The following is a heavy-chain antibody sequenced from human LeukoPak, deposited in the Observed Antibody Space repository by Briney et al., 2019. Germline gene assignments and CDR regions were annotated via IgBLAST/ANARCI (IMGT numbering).Heavy chain of an antibody. D-gene: IGHD2/OR15-2a*01. J-gene: IGHJ4*02. Sequence: ASVKVSCKASGYIFSSYGISWVRQAPGQGLEWMGWISVYNGNTNYAQKLQGRVTMTTDTSTSTAYMKLRSLRSDDTAVYYCARRPLTPFCLDYWGQGTLVTVSS. V-gene: IGHV1-18*01. CDR2: ISVYNGNT. CDR1: GYIFSSYG. CDR3: ARRPLTPFCLDY.